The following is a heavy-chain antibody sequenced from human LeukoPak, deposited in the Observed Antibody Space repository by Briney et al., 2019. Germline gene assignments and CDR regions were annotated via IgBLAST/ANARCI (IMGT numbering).Heavy chain of an antibody. J-gene: IGHJ4*02. D-gene: IGHD2-8*01. CDR2: ISYSGST. CDR1: GGSFRGHY. Sequence: SETLSLTCAVYGGSFRGHYWNWIRQPPGKGLEWIGYISYSGSTNYNPSLKSRVTISGDTSKNQFSLKLSSVTAADTAVYYCAREGYCTNGECYRGNFDYWGQGTLVTVSS. V-gene: IGHV4-59*11. CDR3: AREGYCTNGECYRGNFDY.